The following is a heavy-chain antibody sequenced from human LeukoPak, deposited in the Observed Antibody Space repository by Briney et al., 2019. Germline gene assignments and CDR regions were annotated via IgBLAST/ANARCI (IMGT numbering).Heavy chain of an antibody. CDR1: GYTFTNYG. D-gene: IGHD4-17*01. Sequence: AAVKVSCKASGYTFTNYGITWVRQAPGQGLEWMGWISPYNGNTHYAQKFQGRVAMTTDTFTSTAYMELRSLRSVDTAVYYCATEGGWGPTDYGDNVYWGQGTLVTASS. CDR3: ATEGGWGPTDYGDNVY. V-gene: IGHV1-18*01. CDR2: ISPYNGNT. J-gene: IGHJ4*02.